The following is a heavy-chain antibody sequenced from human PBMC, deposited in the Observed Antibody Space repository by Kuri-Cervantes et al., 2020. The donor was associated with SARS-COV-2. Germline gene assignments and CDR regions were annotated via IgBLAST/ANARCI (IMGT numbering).Heavy chain of an antibody. CDR3: ARMAGTTTYYYYMDV. V-gene: IGHV3-21*01. CDR2: ISSSSSYI. Sequence: GESLKISCAASGFTFSSYSMNWVRQAPGKGLEWVSSISSSSSYIYYADSVKGRFTISRDNSKNTLYLQMNSLRAEDTAVYYCARMAGTTTYYYYMDVWGKGTTVTVSS. D-gene: IGHD1-7*01. CDR1: GFTFSSYS. J-gene: IGHJ6*03.